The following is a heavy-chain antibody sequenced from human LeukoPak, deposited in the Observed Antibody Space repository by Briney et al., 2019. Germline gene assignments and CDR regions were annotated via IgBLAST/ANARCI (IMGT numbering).Heavy chain of an antibody. CDR2: IYYSGST. V-gene: IGHV4-39*07. CDR1: GVSISSSNSY. J-gene: IGHJ4*02. D-gene: IGHD5-24*01. CDR3: ARVPGRWLHSYFDY. Sequence: SETLSLTCTVSGVSISSSNSYWGWIRQPPGKGLEWFGSIYYSGSTTYNPSLKSRVTISVDASKNQFSLKLSSVTAADTAVYYCARVPGRWLHSYFDYWGQGTLVTVSS.